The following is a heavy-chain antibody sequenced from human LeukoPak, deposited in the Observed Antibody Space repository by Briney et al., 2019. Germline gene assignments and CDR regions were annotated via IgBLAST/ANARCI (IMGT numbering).Heavy chain of an antibody. Sequence: GSLRLSCAASGFTFSGYAIHWVRQAPGKGLEYVSTITSNGGSTYYANSVKGRFTISRDNSKNTLYLQMGSLRAEDMAVYYCARGRDYGDSPDAFDIWGQGTMVTVSS. CDR1: GFTFSGYA. V-gene: IGHV3-64*01. D-gene: IGHD4-17*01. CDR2: ITSNGGST. CDR3: ARGRDYGDSPDAFDI. J-gene: IGHJ3*02.